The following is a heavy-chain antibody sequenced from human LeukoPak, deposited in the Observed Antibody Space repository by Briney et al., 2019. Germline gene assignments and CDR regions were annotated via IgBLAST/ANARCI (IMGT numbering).Heavy chain of an antibody. J-gene: IGHJ4*02. D-gene: IGHD4-17*01. V-gene: IGHV3-73*01. CDR2: IRSKANSYAT. Sequence: GGSLRLSCAASGFTFSGSAMHWVRQASGKGLEWVGRIRSKANSYATAYAASVKGRFTISRDDSKNTAYLQMNSLKTEDTAVYYCTTDSADQDYGDYQFDYWGQGTLVTVSS. CDR3: TTDSADQDYGDYQFDY. CDR1: GFTFSGSA.